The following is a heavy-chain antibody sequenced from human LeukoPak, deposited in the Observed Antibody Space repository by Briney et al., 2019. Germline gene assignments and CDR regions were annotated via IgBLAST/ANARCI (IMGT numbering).Heavy chain of an antibody. D-gene: IGHD3-3*01. CDR2: ISYDGSNK. Sequence: GGSLRLSCAASGFTFSTYGMHWVRQAPGKGLEWVAVISYDGSNKYYADSVKGRFTISRGNSKNTLYLQMNSLRAEDTAVYYCARDGVLRFLEWSSGAFDIWGQGTMVTVSS. J-gene: IGHJ3*02. CDR1: GFTFSTYG. CDR3: ARDGVLRFLEWSSGAFDI. V-gene: IGHV3-30*19.